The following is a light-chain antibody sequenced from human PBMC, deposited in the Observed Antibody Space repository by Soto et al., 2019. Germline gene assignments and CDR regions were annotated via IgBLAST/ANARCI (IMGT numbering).Light chain of an antibody. J-gene: IGLJ1*01. CDR1: SSEVGGYNY. CDR3: SSYTSSSTLYV. CDR2: EVS. V-gene: IGLV2-14*01. Sequence: QSVLTQPASVSGSPGQSITISCTGTSSEVGGYNYVSWYQPHPGKAPKLMIYEVSNRPSGVSNRFSGSKSGNTASLTISGLQAEDEADYYCSSYTSSSTLYVFGTGTKLTVL.